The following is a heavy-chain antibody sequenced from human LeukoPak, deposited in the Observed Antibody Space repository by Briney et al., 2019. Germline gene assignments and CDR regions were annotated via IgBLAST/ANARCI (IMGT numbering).Heavy chain of an antibody. J-gene: IGHJ5*02. Sequence: SETLSLTCAVYGGSFSGYYWSWIRQPPGKGLEWIGEINQSGSTNYNPSLKSRVTISVDTSKNQFSLKLSSVTAADTAVYYCARGPLGYCSSTSCSRHYNWFDPWGQGTLVTVSS. CDR1: GGSFSGYY. D-gene: IGHD2-2*01. CDR2: INQSGST. CDR3: ARGPLGYCSSTSCSRHYNWFDP. V-gene: IGHV4-34*01.